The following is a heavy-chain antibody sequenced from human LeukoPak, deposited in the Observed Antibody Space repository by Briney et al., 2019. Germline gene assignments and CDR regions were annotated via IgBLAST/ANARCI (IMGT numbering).Heavy chain of an antibody. J-gene: IGHJ6*03. CDR2: VRYDGSNK. D-gene: IGHD5-18*01. CDR3: AKGVDRAMFYYYYMDV. CDR1: GFTFSSYG. Sequence: GGSLRLSCAASGFTFSSYGMHWVRQAPGKGLEWVAFVRYDGSNKYYADSVKGRFTISRDSSKNTLYLQMNSLRPEDTAVYYCAKGVDRAMFYYYYMDVWGKGTTVTVSS. V-gene: IGHV3-30*02.